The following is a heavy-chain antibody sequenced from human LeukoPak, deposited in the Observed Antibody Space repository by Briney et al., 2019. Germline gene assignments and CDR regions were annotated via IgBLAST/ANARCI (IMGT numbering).Heavy chain of an antibody. Sequence: GGSLRLSCVASGFTFSTYSMTWVRQGPGKGLEWVSSIYNSGAKAFYADSVKGRFTISRDNSKNTVYLQMNSPRAEDTAIYYCSKDVVPDSGWDLDYWGRGTLVTVSS. D-gene: IGHD6-19*01. CDR2: IYNSGAKA. J-gene: IGHJ4*02. CDR3: SKDVVPDSGWDLDY. V-gene: IGHV3-23*01. CDR1: GFTFSTYS.